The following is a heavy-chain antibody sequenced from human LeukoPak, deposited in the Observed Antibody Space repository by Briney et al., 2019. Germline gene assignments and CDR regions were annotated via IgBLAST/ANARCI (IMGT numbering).Heavy chain of an antibody. CDR2: IYNSGST. D-gene: IGHD1-14*01. J-gene: IGHJ4*02. V-gene: IGHV4-59*01. Sequence: SETLSLTCTVSGGSISGYYWSWIRQPPGKGLEWIGYIYNSGSTNYNPSLKSRVTISVETSKNQFSLKLTSVTAAERAMYYCARASRVTTIPGTYWGQGTLVTVSS. CDR1: GGSISGYY. CDR3: ARASRVTTIPGTY.